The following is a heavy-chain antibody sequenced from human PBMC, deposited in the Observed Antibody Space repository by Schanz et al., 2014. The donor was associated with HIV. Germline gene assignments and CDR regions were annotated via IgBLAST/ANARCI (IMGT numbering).Heavy chain of an antibody. J-gene: IGHJ6*02. V-gene: IGHV3-30*18. CDR3: AKDGGSRGRRRGMDV. D-gene: IGHD3-10*01. CDR1: GFTFNTYG. CDR2: ISYDGIK. Sequence: QVQLVESGGGVVQPGKSLRLSCAASGFTFNTYGMHWVRQAPGKGLEWVALISYDGIKYYGDSVKGRFTISRDNSKNTVYLQMNSLRAEDTAIYHCAKDGGSRGRRRGMDVWGQGTTVTVSS.